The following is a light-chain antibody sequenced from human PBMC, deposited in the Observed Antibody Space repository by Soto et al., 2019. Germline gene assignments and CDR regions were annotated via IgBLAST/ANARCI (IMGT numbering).Light chain of an antibody. Sequence: QSALTQPASVSGSPGQSITISCTGTSSDVGGYNYVSWYQQHPGKAPKLMIYDVSNRPSGVSNRFSGSKSGNTASLTISGLQAEYEADYYCSSYTRSSTRVFGGGTKVTVL. J-gene: IGLJ2*01. CDR1: SSDVGGYNY. CDR2: DVS. V-gene: IGLV2-14*01. CDR3: SSYTRSSTRV.